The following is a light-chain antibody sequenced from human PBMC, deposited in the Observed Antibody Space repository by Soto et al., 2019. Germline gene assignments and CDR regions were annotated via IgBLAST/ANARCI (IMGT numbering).Light chain of an antibody. Sequence: EVMLTQSPATLSLSPGERATLSCRASQSVSRFLAWYQHKPGQAPRLLISDASNRATGIPARFSGSGSGTEFTLTISSLEPEDFAVYYRQQRSDWPLYTFGQGTKLEMK. J-gene: IGKJ2*01. CDR1: QSVSRF. CDR3: QQRSDWPLYT. CDR2: DAS. V-gene: IGKV3-11*01.